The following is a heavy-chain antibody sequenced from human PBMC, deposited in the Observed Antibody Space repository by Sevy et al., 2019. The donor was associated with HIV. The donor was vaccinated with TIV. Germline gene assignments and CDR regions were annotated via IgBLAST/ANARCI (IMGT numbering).Heavy chain of an antibody. V-gene: IGHV3-23*01. CDR3: AKEILYCRGDCPFDN. D-gene: IGHD2-21*02. Sequence: GGSLRLSCAASGLTFSSHAMGWVLQAPGKGLEGVSVITGSGGHTYYADSVKGRFTISRDNSKNTLYLQMSSLRAEDTAVYYCAKEILYCRGDCPFDNWGQGTLVTVSS. J-gene: IGHJ4*02. CDR1: GLTFSSHA. CDR2: ITGSGGHT.